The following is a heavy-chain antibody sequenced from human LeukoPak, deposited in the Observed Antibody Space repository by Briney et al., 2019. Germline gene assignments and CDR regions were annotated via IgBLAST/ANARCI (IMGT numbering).Heavy chain of an antibody. CDR3: ASSHCGGDCYSGNFDY. CDR2: IYSGGST. V-gene: IGHV3-53*01. CDR1: GFTVSSNY. D-gene: IGHD2-21*02. Sequence: GGSLRLSCAASGFTVSSNYMSWVRQAPGKGLEWVSVIYSGGSTYYADSVKGRFTISRDNSKNTLYLQMNSLRAEDTAVYYCASSHCGGDCYSGNFDYWGQGTLVTASS. J-gene: IGHJ4*02.